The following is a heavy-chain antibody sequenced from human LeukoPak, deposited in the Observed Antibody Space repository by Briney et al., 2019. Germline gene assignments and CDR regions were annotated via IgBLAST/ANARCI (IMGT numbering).Heavy chain of an antibody. J-gene: IGHJ4*02. CDR2: INHSGST. D-gene: IGHD3-10*01. V-gene: IGHV4-34*01. Sequence: PSEALSLTCAVYGGSFSGYYWSWIRQPPGKGLEWIGEINHSGSTNYNPSLKGRVTISVDTSKNQFSLKLSSVTAADTAVYYCARVGYGSGSYRLSYYFDYWGQGTLVTVSS. CDR3: ARVGYGSGSYRLSYYFDY. CDR1: GGSFSGYY.